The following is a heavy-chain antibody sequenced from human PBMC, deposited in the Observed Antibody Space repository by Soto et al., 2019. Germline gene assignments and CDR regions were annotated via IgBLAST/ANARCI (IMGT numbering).Heavy chain of an antibody. CDR1: GFTVSSNF. J-gene: IGHJ4*01. CDR2: IYSIGTT. D-gene: IGHD4-17*01. V-gene: IGHV3-66*01. CDR3: ARDRDYGGFDY. Sequence: GGSLRLSCAVSGFTVSSNFMSWVRQAPGKGLEWVSVIYSIGTTYYADSVKGRFTISRDTSKNTLYLQMNSLRGEDTAVYYCARDRDYGGFDYWGHGTLVTVSS.